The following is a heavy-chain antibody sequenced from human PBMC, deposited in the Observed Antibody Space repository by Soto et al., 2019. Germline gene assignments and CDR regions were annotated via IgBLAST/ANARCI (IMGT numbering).Heavy chain of an antibody. CDR3: ARTPGIAVAGPSDYYYYGMDV. Sequence: ASVKVSCKAAGYTFTGYYMHWVRQAPGQGLEWMGWINPKSGGTNYAQKFQGWVTMTRDTSISTAYMELSRLRSDDTAVYYCARTPGIAVAGPSDYYYYGMDVWGQGTTVTVSS. CDR1: GYTFTGYY. D-gene: IGHD6-19*01. V-gene: IGHV1-2*04. CDR2: INPKSGGT. J-gene: IGHJ6*02.